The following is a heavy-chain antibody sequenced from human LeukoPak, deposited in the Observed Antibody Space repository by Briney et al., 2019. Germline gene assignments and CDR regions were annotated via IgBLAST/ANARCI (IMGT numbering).Heavy chain of an antibody. CDR1: GYTFTSYG. CDR3: ANLIYQLLPQPAPWTLLNDY. V-gene: IGHV1-18*01. J-gene: IGHJ4*02. CDR2: ISAYNGNT. D-gene: IGHD2-2*01. Sequence: ASVKVSCKASGYTFTSYGISWVRQAPGQGLEWMGWISAYNGNTNYAQKLQGRVTMTTDTSTSTAYMELRSLRSDDTAVYYCANLIYQLLPQPAPWTLLNDYWGQGTLVTVSS.